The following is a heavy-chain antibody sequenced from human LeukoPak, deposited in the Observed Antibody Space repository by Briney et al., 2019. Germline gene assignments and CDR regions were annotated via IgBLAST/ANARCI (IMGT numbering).Heavy chain of an antibody. V-gene: IGHV3-21*01. CDR3: ARGRDGYDLVDAFDI. D-gene: IGHD5-12*01. Sequence: GGSLRLSCAASGFTFSNYRMNWVRQAPGKGLEWVSSISTSSIYIYYADSLKGRFTISRDNAKNSLYLQMNSLRAEDTAVYYCARGRDGYDLVDAFDIWGQGIMVTVSS. CDR1: GFTFSNYR. CDR2: ISTSSIYI. J-gene: IGHJ3*02.